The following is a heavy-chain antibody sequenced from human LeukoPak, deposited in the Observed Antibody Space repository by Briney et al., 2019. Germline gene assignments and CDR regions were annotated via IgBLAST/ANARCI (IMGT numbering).Heavy chain of an antibody. CDR1: GFTFSSYA. D-gene: IGHD1-26*01. CDR3: AKDSVVGATVADY. Sequence: GGSLRLSCAASGFTFSSYAMSRVRQAPGKGLEWVSAISGSGGSTYYADSVKGRFTISRDNSKNTLYLQMNSLRAENTAVYYCAKDSVVGATVADYWGQGTLVTVSS. CDR2: ISGSGGST. V-gene: IGHV3-23*01. J-gene: IGHJ4*02.